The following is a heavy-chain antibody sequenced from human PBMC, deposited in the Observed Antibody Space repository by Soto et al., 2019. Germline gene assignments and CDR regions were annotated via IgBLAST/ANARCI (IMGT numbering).Heavy chain of an antibody. CDR3: ARGAVVVTAVSQFQH. CDR1: GFIFSNYV. V-gene: IGHV3-30-3*01. Sequence: QVQLVESGGGVVQPGRSLRLSCAASGFIFSNYVMYWVRQAPGKGLEWVAVISYDGSNKYYADSVKGRFTISRDNSKNTVYLQMSSLRPEDTAVYYCARGAVVVTAVSQFQHWGQGTLVTVSS. J-gene: IGHJ1*01. CDR2: ISYDGSNK. D-gene: IGHD2-21*02.